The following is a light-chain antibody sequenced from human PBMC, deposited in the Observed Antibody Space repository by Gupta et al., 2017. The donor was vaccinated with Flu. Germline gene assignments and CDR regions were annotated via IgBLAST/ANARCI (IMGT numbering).Light chain of an antibody. V-gene: IGKV1-39*01. CDR2: AAS. J-gene: IGKJ1*01. Sequence: DIQMTPSPSSLSASVGDRVTISCRASQRISTYLNWYQQKPGKAPKLLIYAASSLQSGVPARFSGSGSGTDFTLTISNLQPEDFATFYCQQSYRAPRTFGQGTKVEIK. CDR1: QRISTY. CDR3: QQSYRAPRT.